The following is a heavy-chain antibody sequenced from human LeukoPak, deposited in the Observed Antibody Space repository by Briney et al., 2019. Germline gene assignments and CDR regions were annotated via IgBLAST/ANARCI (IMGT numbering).Heavy chain of an antibody. J-gene: IGHJ3*02. CDR2: INHSGST. CDR1: GGSFSGYY. Sequence: SETLSLTCAVYGGSFSGYYWSWIRQPPGKGLEWIGEINHSGSTNYNPSLKSRVTISVDTSKNQFSLKLSSVTAADTAVYYCARHASDYYDSSGYFVPPAFDIWGQGTMVTVSS. V-gene: IGHV4-34*01. CDR3: ARHASDYYDSSGYFVPPAFDI. D-gene: IGHD3-22*01.